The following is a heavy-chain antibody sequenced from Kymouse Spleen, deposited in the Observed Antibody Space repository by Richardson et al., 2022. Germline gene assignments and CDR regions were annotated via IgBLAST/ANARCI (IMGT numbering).Heavy chain of an antibody. Sequence: EVQLVESGGGLVKPGGSLRLSCAASGFTFSNAWMSWVRQAPGKGLEWVGRIKSKTDGGTTDYAAPVKGRFTISRDDSKNTLYLQMNSLKTEDTAVYYCTISCTNGVCYPYYYYGMDVWGQGTTVTVSS. CDR2: IKSKTDGGTT. D-gene: IGHD2-8*01. CDR1: GFTFSNAW. V-gene: IGHV3-15*01. CDR3: TISCTNGVCYPYYYYGMDV. J-gene: IGHJ6*02.